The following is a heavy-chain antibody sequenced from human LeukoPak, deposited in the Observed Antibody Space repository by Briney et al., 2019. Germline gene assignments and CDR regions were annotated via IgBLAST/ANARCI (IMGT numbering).Heavy chain of an antibody. CDR3: AKWGDYDVLTGYYVSDY. V-gene: IGHV3-23*01. CDR1: GFTFSSYA. Sequence: GGSLRLSCAASGFTFSSYAMSWVRQAPGKGLEWVLAITGSGGSTYYADSVKGRFTISRDNSKNTLYLQMNSLRAEDTAVYYCAKWGDYDVLTGYYVSDYWGQGTLVTVSS. D-gene: IGHD3-9*01. J-gene: IGHJ4*02. CDR2: ITGSGGST.